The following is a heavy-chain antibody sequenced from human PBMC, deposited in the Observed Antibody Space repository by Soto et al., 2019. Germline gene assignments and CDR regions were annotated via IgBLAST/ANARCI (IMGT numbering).Heavy chain of an antibody. D-gene: IGHD2-21*01. CDR1: GFTFSSYA. J-gene: IGHJ6*02. CDR3: ASVLWRTGRVNYNYGMDV. Sequence: QVQLVESGGGVVQPGRSLRLSCAASGFTFSSYAMHWVRQAPGKGLEWVAVISYDGSNKHYADSVKGRFTISRDNSKNTLYLQMNSLRAEDTAVYYCASVLWRTGRVNYNYGMDVWGQGTTVTVSS. CDR2: ISYDGSNK. V-gene: IGHV3-30-3*01.